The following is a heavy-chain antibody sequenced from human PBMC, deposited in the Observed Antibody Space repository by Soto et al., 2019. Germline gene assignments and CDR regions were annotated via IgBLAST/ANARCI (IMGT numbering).Heavy chain of an antibody. CDR2: ISAYNGNT. Sequence: QVQLVQSGAEVKKPGASVKVSCKASGYTFTSYGISWVRQAPGQGLEWMGWISAYNGNTNYAQKLQGRVTMTTDTATSTAYMELRSLRSDDTAVDHCARARPYGSGSHWFDPWGQGTLVTVSS. D-gene: IGHD3-10*01. J-gene: IGHJ5*02. CDR1: GYTFTSYG. V-gene: IGHV1-18*01. CDR3: ARARPYGSGSHWFDP.